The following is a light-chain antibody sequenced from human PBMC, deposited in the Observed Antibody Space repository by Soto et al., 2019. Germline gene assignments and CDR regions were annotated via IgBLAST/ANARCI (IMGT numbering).Light chain of an antibody. V-gene: IGLV1-44*01. J-gene: IGLJ2*01. Sequence: QSVLTQPPSASGTPGQRVTISCSGSNSNIGSNTVNWYQQLPGTAPKLLIYDNNKRPSGVPGRFSDSKSGTSASLAISGLQSEDEADYCCASWDDRLNGVIFGGGTKLTVL. CDR3: ASWDDRLNGVI. CDR2: DNN. CDR1: NSNIGSNT.